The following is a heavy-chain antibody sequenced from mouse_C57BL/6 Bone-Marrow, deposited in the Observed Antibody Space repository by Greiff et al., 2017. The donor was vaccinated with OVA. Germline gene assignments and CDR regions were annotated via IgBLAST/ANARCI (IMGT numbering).Heavy chain of an antibody. CDR1: GYTFTSYW. V-gene: IGHV1-50*01. J-gene: IGHJ4*01. Sequence: QVQLQQPGAELVKPGASVKLSCKASGYTFTSYWMQWVKQRPGQGLEWIGEIDPSDSYTIYNQKFKGKATLTVDTSSSTAYMQLSSLTSEDSAVYYCARWVGERGKLRLRNRYYAMDYWGQGTSVTVSS. CDR3: ARWVGERGKLRLRNRYYAMDY. CDR2: IDPSDSYT. D-gene: IGHD3-2*02.